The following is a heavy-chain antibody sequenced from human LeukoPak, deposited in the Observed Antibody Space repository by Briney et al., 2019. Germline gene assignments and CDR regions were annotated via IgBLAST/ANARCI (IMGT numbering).Heavy chain of an antibody. J-gene: IGHJ4*02. CDR1: GFTFRNSD. D-gene: IGHD1-1*01. CDR3: ARGQLEHDY. V-gene: IGHV3-30*02. CDR2: IQADGGNK. Sequence: GGSLRLSCAASGFTFRNSDMHWVRQAPGKGPEWVAFIQADGGNKYYADSVKGRFTISRDNSKNTLYLQMNSLRAEDTAVYYCARGQLEHDYWGQGTLVTVSS.